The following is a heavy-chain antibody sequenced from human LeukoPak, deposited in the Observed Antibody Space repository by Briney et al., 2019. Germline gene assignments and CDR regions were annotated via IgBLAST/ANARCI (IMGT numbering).Heavy chain of an antibody. CDR2: ISSSSSYI. V-gene: IGHV3-21*04. D-gene: IGHD3-10*01. J-gene: IGHJ4*02. CDR1: GFTFSSYS. CDR3: ARKIYGSDNYIDY. Sequence: GGSLRLSCAASGFTFSSYSMNWVRQAPGKGLEWVSSISSSSSYIYYADSVKGRFAISRDNAKNSVYLQVNSLRAEDTALYYCARKIYGSDNYIDYWGQGTLVTVSS.